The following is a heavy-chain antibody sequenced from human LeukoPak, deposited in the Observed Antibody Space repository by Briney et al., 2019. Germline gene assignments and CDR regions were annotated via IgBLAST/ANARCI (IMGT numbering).Heavy chain of an antibody. J-gene: IGHJ6*02. CDR3: ASPGIPASGTTGMDV. CDR2: IRSKANNYAT. V-gene: IGHV3-73*01. Sequence: GESLKISCAASGFIFSGSAMHWVRQASGKGLEWVGRIRSKANNYATVYAASLKGRFTISRDDSKNMTFLQLDSLKTEDTAVYYCASPGIPASGTTGMDVWGQGTTVTVSS. CDR1: GFIFSGSA. D-gene: IGHD6-25*01.